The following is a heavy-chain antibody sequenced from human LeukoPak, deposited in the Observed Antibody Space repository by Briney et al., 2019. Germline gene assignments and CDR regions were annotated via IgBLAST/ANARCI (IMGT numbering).Heavy chain of an antibody. V-gene: IGHV4-59*01. CDR2: IYYSGST. CDR1: GGSISSYY. CDR3: ARAAGRKSSSGYFDY. D-gene: IGHD6-19*01. J-gene: IGHJ4*02. Sequence: PSETLSLTCTVSGGSISSYYWSWIRQPPGKGLEWIGYIYYSGSTNYNPSLKSRVTISVDTSKNQFSLKLSSVTAAYTAVYYCARAAGRKSSSGYFDYWGQGTLVTVSS.